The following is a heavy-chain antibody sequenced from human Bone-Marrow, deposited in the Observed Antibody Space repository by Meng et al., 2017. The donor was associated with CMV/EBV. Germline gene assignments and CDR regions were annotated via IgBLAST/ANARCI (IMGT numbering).Heavy chain of an antibody. CDR1: GFTFSSYA. CDR2: ISYDGSNK. J-gene: IGHJ6*02. D-gene: IGHD6-13*01. V-gene: IGHV3-30*04. Sequence: GALRLSCAASGFTFSSYAMHWVRQAPGKGLEWVAVISYDGSNKYYADSVKGRFTISRDNSKNTLYLQMNSLRAEDTAVYYCARAAGYYYYYYGMDVWGQGTTVTVSS. CDR3: ARAAGYYYYYYGMDV.